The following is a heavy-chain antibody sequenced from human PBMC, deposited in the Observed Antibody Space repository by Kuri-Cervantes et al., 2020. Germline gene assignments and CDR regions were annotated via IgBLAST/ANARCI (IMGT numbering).Heavy chain of an antibody. V-gene: IGHV3-30-3*01. CDR2: ISYDGSNK. J-gene: IGHJ4*02. CDR3: ARGAGSLDSGRI. Sequence: GGSLRLSCAASGFTFSTYAMHWVRQAPGKGLEWVTLISYDGSNKYYADSVKGRFTISRDNSKNTLYLQMNSLRAEDTAVYYCARGAGSLDSGRIWGQGTLVTVSS. D-gene: IGHD3-10*01. CDR1: GFTFSTYA.